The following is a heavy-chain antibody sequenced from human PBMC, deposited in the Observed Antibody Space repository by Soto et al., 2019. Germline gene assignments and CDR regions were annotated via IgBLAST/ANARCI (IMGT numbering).Heavy chain of an antibody. CDR1: GFTFSDYG. CDR2: ISYDGKNK. V-gene: IGHV3-30*19. D-gene: IGHD3-16*02. CDR3: GIGKGRYREGVGHARDN. Sequence: ESGGGVVQPGRSLRLSCTVSGFTFSDYGMHWVRRAPDKGLEWVAVISYDGKNKYVTDSVKGLFSISRDNLSNTLTLQMNNLGPKDMAVYNWGIGKGRYREGVGHARDNGGQG. J-gene: IGHJ4*02.